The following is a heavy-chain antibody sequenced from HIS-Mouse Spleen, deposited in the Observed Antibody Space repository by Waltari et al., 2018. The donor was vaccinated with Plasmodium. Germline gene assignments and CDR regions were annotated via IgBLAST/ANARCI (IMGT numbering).Heavy chain of an antibody. CDR2: INPNSGGT. CDR3: ARVLGYKAAAGTFVEYFQH. D-gene: IGHD6-13*01. Sequence: QVQLVQSGAEVKKPGASVKVSCKASGYTFTGYYMHWVRQAPGQGLEWMGWINPNSGGTNYAQKFQGRVTMTRDTSMSTAYMELSRLGSDDTAVYDCARVLGYKAAAGTFVEYFQHWGQGTLVTVSS. CDR1: GYTFTGYY. J-gene: IGHJ1*01. V-gene: IGHV1-2*02.